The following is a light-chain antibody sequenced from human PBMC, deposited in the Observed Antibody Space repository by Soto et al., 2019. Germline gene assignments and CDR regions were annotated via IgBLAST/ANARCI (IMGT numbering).Light chain of an antibody. CDR3: SSYSSTDTHV. Sequence: QSALTQPASVSGSPGQSITISCTGTSSDIGGYDYVSWYQQPPDKAPKLMIYEVFTRPAGVSNRFSGSNSGNTASLTISELQAEDEAHYYCSSYSSTDTHVFGGGTKLTVL. V-gene: IGLV2-14*01. CDR2: EVF. J-gene: IGLJ2*01. CDR1: SSDIGGYDY.